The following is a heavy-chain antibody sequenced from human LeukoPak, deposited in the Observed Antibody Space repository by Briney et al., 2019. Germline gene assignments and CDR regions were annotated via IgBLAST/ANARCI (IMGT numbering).Heavy chain of an antibody. J-gene: IGHJ4*02. Sequence: AGGSLRLSCAASGFTFSTSTMNWVRQAPGKGLEWVSSISSRSSYIYFADSLKGRFTISRDSAKNSLYLQMNSLRADDTAVYYCAREGSNKVFDYWGQGTLVTVSS. CDR2: ISSRSSYI. CDR1: GFTFSTST. V-gene: IGHV3-21*06. CDR3: AREGSNKVFDY. D-gene: IGHD4-23*01.